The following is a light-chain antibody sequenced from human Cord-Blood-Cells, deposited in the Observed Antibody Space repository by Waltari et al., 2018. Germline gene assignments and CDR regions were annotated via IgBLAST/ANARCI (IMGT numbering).Light chain of an antibody. CDR2: EVS. CDR1: QSLLHSDGKPF. J-gene: IGKJ3*01. Sequence: DLVMTQTPLSLSVTPGQPASISCKSSQSLLHSDGKPFLYLYLQEPGQSPQLLIYEVSNRFSGLPDRFSVRGSGTEFTLKISRVEAEDVGVYDCMQSIQLPFTFGSGTKVDIK. V-gene: IGKV2D-29*02. CDR3: MQSIQLPFT.